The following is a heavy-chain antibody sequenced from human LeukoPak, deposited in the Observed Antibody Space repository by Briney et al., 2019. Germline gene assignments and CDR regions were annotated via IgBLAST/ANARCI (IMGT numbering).Heavy chain of an antibody. J-gene: IGHJ4*02. CDR3: ARGYSSSWNYFDY. D-gene: IGHD6-13*01. CDR1: GVTISNYR. Sequence: PSETLSLTCTVSGVTISNYRWSWIRQPPGKGLEWIGYVFDSGGTNYNPSLKSRVTISVDTSKKQFSLKLSSVTAADTAVYYCARGYSSSWNYFDYWGQGTLVTVSS. CDR2: VFDSGGT. V-gene: IGHV4-59*01.